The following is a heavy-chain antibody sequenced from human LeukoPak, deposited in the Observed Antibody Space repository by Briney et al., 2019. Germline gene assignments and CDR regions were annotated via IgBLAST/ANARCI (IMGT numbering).Heavy chain of an antibody. V-gene: IGHV3-53*01. J-gene: IGHJ4*02. CDR3: VRVRLLEWSNYFDY. CDR1: GFTVSSNY. Sequence: GGSLRLSCAASGFTVSSNYMSWVRQAPGKGLEWVAVIYCGGSTYYADPLKGRFTISSDNSTHTLYLQMSSLRAEHTAVYYCVRVRLLEWSNYFDYWGQGDLVTVSS. CDR2: IYCGGST. D-gene: IGHD3-3*01.